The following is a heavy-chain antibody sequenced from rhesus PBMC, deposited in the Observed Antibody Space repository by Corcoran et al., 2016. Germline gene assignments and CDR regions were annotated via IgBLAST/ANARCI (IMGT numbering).Heavy chain of an antibody. CDR3: AKGYSWNRFGYFDY. V-gene: IGHV3S5*01. J-gene: IGHJ4*01. D-gene: IGHD1-20*01. CDR2: INSGGGST. CDR1: VFPFISFV. Sequence: EVQLVETGGGLVQPGGSLKLSFAASVFPFISFVLCWVRQAPGKGLEWVSAINSGGGSTNYADSVKGRFTISRDNSKNTLSLQMNSLRAEDTAVYYCAKGYSWNRFGYFDYWGQGVLVTVSS.